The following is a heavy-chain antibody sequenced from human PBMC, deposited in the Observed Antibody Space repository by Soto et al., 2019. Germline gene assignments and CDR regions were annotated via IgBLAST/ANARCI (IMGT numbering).Heavy chain of an antibody. D-gene: IGHD4-17*01. CDR1: GFTFSSYA. Sequence: QVQLVESGGGVVQPGRSLRLSCAASGFTFSSYAMHWVRQAPGKGLEWVAVISYDGSNKYYADSVKGRFTISKDNSKNPLYLQMNSVRAEDTAVYYCAREAPHDYGDPETPHGMDVWGQGTTVTVSS. V-gene: IGHV3-30-3*01. J-gene: IGHJ6*02. CDR2: ISYDGSNK. CDR3: AREAPHDYGDPETPHGMDV.